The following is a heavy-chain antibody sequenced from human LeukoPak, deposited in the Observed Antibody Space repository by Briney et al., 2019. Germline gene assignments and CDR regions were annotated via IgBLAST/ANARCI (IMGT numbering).Heavy chain of an antibody. D-gene: IGHD5-12*01. CDR2: IYYSGST. CDR1: DDSISSGGYY. J-gene: IGHJ5*02. CDR3: AREGLEGLGWFDP. V-gene: IGHV4-31*03. Sequence: SETLSLTCTVSDDSISSGGYYWSWIRQHPGKGLEWIGYIYYSGSTYYNPSLKSRVTISVDTSKNQFSLKLSSVTAADTAVYYCAREGLEGLGWFDPWGQGTLVTVSS.